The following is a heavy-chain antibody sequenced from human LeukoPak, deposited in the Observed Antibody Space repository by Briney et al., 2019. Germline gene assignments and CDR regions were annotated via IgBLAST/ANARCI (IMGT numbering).Heavy chain of an antibody. Sequence: ASVKVSCKASGYTFTGYYMRWVRQAPGQGLEWMGWINPNSGGTNYAQKFQGRVTMTRDTSISTAYMELSRLRSDDTAVYYCARAYYDSSGYYYWGQGTLVTVSS. J-gene: IGHJ4*02. V-gene: IGHV1-2*02. CDR2: INPNSGGT. D-gene: IGHD3-22*01. CDR3: ARAYYDSSGYYY. CDR1: GYTFTGYY.